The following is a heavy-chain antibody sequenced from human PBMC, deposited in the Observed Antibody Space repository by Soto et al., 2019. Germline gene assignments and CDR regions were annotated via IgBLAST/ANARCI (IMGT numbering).Heavy chain of an antibody. J-gene: IGHJ4*02. CDR3: ARDRDIVATIDLFDY. V-gene: IGHV1-69*13. CDR1: GGTFSSYA. D-gene: IGHD5-12*01. Sequence: ASVKVSCKASGGTFSSYAISWVRQAPGQGLEWMGGIIPIFGTANYAQKFQGRVTITADESTSTAYMELSSLRSEDTAVYYCARDRDIVATIDLFDYWGQGTLVTV. CDR2: IIPIFGTA.